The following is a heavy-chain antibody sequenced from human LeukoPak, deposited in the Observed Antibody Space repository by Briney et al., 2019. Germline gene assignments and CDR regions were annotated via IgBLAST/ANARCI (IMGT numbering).Heavy chain of an antibody. CDR3: AKDNDYGDHVGSFDY. D-gene: IGHD4-17*01. V-gene: IGHV3-23*01. J-gene: IGHJ4*02. CDR2: ISGSGGST. Sequence: PGGSLRLSCAASGFTFSSYAMSWVRQAPGKGLEWVSAISGSGGSTYYADSVKGRFTISRDNSKNTLYLQMNSLRAEDTAVYYCAKDNDYGDHVGSFDYWGQGTLVTVSS. CDR1: GFTFSSYA.